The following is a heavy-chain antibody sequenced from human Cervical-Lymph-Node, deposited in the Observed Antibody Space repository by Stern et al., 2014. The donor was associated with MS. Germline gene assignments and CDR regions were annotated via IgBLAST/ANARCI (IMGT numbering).Heavy chain of an antibody. Sequence: VQLVASGGGVVQPGRSLRLSCAASGFIFSNYALHWVRQAPGKGLECVAIIAYDGTNKYYADSVKGRFTISRDKSMNTLYLQMNSLSVEDTAVYYCARGTAKYSGYDCCFDYWGQGTLVTVPS. D-gene: IGHD5-12*01. V-gene: IGHV3-30-3*01. CDR1: GFIFSNYA. J-gene: IGHJ4*02. CDR3: ARGTAKYSGYDCCFDY. CDR2: IAYDGTNK.